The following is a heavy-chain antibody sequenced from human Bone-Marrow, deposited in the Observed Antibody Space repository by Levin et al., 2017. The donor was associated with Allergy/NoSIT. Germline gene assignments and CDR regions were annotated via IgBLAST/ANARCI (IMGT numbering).Heavy chain of an antibody. V-gene: IGHV1-69*01. CDR1: GGTFSSYA. CDR3: ARADVQLVAGADWFDP. CDR2: IIPIFGTA. J-gene: IGHJ5*02. D-gene: IGHD6-6*01. Sequence: KISCKASGGTFSSYAISWVRQAPGQGLEWMGGIIPIFGTANYAQKFQGRVTITADESTSTAYMELSSLRSEDTAVYYCARADVQLVAGADWFDPWGQGTLVTVSS.